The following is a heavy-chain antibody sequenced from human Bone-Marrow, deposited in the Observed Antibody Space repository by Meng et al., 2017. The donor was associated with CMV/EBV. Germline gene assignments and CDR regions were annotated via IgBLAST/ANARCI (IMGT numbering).Heavy chain of an antibody. J-gene: IGHJ6*02. V-gene: IGHV3-30*02. D-gene: IGHD4-11*01. CDR3: AKDHLTVTTRYSGMDV. CDR2: IRYDGSNK. Sequence: GESLKISCAASGFTFSSYAMHWVRQAPGKGLEWVAFIRYDGSNKYYADSVKGRFTISRDNSKNTLYLQMNSLRAEDTAVYYCAKDHLTVTTRYSGMDVWGQGTTVTVSS. CDR1: GFTFSSYA.